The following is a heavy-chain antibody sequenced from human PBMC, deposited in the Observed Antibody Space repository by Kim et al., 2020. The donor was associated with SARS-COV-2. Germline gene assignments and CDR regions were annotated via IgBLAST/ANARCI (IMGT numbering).Heavy chain of an antibody. CDR2: INHSGST. D-gene: IGHD3-16*01. J-gene: IGHJ5*02. Sequence: SETLSLTCAVYGGSFSGYYWSWIRQPPGKGLEWIGEINHSGSTNYNPSLKSRVTISVDTSKNQFSLKLSSVTAADTAVYYCAREPGFWGSWGQGTLVTDSS. CDR3: AREPGFWGS. CDR1: GGSFSGYY. V-gene: IGHV4-34*01.